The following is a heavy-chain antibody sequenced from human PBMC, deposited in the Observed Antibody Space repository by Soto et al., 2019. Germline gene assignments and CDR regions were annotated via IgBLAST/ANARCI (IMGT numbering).Heavy chain of an antibody. Sequence: ASVKVSCKASGYTFTSYYMHWVRQAPGQGLEWIGIINPNGGSTNYAQKLQGRVTMTTDTSTSTAYMELRSLRSDYTAVYYCARDGQLWLSDVDYWGQGTLVTVSS. J-gene: IGHJ4*02. CDR1: GYTFTSYY. CDR3: ARDGQLWLSDVDY. V-gene: IGHV1-46*01. D-gene: IGHD5-18*01. CDR2: INPNGGST.